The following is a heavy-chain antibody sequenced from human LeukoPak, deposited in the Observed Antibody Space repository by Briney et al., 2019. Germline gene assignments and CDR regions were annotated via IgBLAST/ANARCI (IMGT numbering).Heavy chain of an antibody. CDR1: GFTFDDYA. CDR2: ISGDGGST. D-gene: IGHD3-10*01. Sequence: GGSLRLSCAASGFTFDDYAMHWVRQAPEKGLEWVSLISGDGGSTYYADSVKGRFTISRDNSKNSLYLQMNSLRTEDTALYYCAKDITMVRGVIAPFGYWGQGTLVTVSS. CDR3: AKDITMVRGVIAPFGY. V-gene: IGHV3-43*02. J-gene: IGHJ4*02.